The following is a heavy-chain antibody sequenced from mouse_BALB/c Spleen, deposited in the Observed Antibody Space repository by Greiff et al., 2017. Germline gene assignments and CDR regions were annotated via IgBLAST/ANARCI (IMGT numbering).Heavy chain of an antibody. CDR3: ARDGSSYLWFAY. V-gene: IGHV5-6-5*01. CDR2: ISSGGST. J-gene: IGHJ3*01. D-gene: IGHD1-1*01. Sequence: EVQLVESGGGLVKPGGSLKLSCAASGFTFSSYAMSWVRQTPEKRLEWVASISSGGSTYYPDSVKGRFTISRDNARNILYLQMSSLRSEDTAMYYCARDGSSYLWFAYWGQGTLVTVSA. CDR1: GFTFSSYA.